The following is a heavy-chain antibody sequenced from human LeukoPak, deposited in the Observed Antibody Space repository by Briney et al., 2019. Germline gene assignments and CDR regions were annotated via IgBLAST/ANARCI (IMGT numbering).Heavy chain of an antibody. CDR3: ARDGNSGYIPEIDY. Sequence: ASVKVSCKASGYTFTGYYMHWVRQTPGQGLEWMGWINPNSGGTNYAQKFQGRVTMTRDTSISTAYMELSRLRSDDTAVYYCARDGNSGYIPEIDYWGQGTLVTVSS. D-gene: IGHD5-12*01. V-gene: IGHV1-2*02. CDR2: INPNSGGT. J-gene: IGHJ4*02. CDR1: GYTFTGYY.